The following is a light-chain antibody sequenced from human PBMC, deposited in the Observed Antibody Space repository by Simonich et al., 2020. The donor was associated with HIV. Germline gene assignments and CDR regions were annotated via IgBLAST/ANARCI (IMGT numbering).Light chain of an antibody. J-gene: IGKJ4*01. CDR3: QQYNNWPLT. CDR1: QRVSSD. CDR2: GAS. Sequence: EIGMTQSPATLSVSPGERATLSCRASQRVSSDLAWYQQKPGQAPRLLMYGASTRATGIPVRFSGSGSWTEFTLTISSMQSEDFAVYYCQQYNNWPLTFGGGTRVEIK. V-gene: IGKV3-15*01.